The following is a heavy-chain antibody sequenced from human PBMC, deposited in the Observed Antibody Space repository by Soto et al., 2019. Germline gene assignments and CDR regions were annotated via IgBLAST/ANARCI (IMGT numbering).Heavy chain of an antibody. CDR2: ISDDGSTT. CDR1: GFTFSAYW. CDR3: TRGPRVSSTGTGAH. V-gene: IGHV3-74*01. Sequence: GSLRLSCEVSGFTFSAYWMHWVRQVPGKGLIWVSRISDDGSTTTYADPVKGRFTISRDNAKNTLYLQMNSLRADDTGLYYCTRGPRVSSTGTGAHWGQGTLVTVSS. D-gene: IGHD1-1*01. J-gene: IGHJ4*02.